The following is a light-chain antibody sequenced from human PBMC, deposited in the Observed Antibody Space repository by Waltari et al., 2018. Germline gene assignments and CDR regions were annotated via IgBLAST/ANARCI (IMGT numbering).Light chain of an antibody. CDR1: NLANQY. CDR2: QDT. Sequence: SYELTQPPSVSVSPGQTASITCSGDNLANQYAYWYQQMPGQSPVLVIYQDTKRPSGIPERFSGSNSGNTVTLTISGTQALDEADFYCQVWDSGTVLFGGGTKLTVL. J-gene: IGLJ2*01. CDR3: QVWDSGTVL. V-gene: IGLV3-1*01.